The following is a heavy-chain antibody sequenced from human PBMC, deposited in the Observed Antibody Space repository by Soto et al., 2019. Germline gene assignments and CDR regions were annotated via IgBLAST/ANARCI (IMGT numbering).Heavy chain of an antibody. CDR3: AMVDNYVTPTPQDV. Sequence: QVQLVQSGDEVRKPGSSVKVSCKASGYIFVNYGIAWVRPAPGQGLEWMGWISPYSGNTHYARKVQGRLTMTTDTSTSKDYMELGSLTSDYTDVYYCAMVDNYVTPTPQDVWGQGTTVTVSS. J-gene: IGHJ6*02. CDR2: ISPYSGNT. V-gene: IGHV1-18*01. D-gene: IGHD3-16*01. CDR1: GYIFVNYG.